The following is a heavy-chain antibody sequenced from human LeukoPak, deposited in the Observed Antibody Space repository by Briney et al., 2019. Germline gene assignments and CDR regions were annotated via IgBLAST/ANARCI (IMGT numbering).Heavy chain of an antibody. D-gene: IGHD3-22*01. V-gene: IGHV4-39*07. CDR2: IYYSGST. J-gene: IGHJ4*02. CDR3: AALSDSSGYSNHY. Sequence: SETLSLTCTVSGGSISSSNYYWGWIRQPPGKGLEWIGSIYYSGSTYYNPSLKSRVTISVDTSKNQFSLKLSSVTAADTAVYYCAALSDSSGYSNHYWGQGTLVTVSS. CDR1: GGSISSSNYY.